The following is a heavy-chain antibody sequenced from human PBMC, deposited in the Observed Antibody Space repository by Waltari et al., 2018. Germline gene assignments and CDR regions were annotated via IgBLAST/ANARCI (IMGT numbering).Heavy chain of an antibody. J-gene: IGHJ4*02. V-gene: IGHV3-7*03. Sequence: EVQLVESGGGLVQPGGSLRVSCPASTFSFRRYWMAWFRQAPGKGLEWVATIRPDGGENFYVDSVKGRFSISRDNAKNSFYLQMNSLRVEDTAIFYCATMGAGRAPDYWGQGTLVTVSS. CDR1: TFSFRRYW. D-gene: IGHD3-16*01. CDR2: IRPDGGEN. CDR3: ATMGAGRAPDY.